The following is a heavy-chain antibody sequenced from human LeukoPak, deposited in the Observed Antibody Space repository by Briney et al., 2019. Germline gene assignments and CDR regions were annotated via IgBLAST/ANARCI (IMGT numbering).Heavy chain of an antibody. Sequence: TVKVSCRASGGTFSSYAISCVRQDPPQRLEWRGGIVPLFGTANYAQKFQGRVTITADESTSTAYMELSSLRSEDTAVYYCARSLTVGGTDILTGYFDYWGQGTLVTVSS. V-gene: IGHV1-69*01. CDR3: ARSLTVGGTDILTGYFDY. D-gene: IGHD3-9*01. CDR2: IVPLFGTA. J-gene: IGHJ4*02. CDR1: GGTFSSYA.